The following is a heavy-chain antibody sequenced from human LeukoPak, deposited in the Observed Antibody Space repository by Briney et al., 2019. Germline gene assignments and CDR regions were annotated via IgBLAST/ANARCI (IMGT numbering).Heavy chain of an antibody. CDR1: GYSFSDYW. CDR2: IKQDGSEK. CDR3: AKWWMDGAFDI. Sequence: GGSLRLSCAASGYSFSDYWMSWVRQAPGKGLEWVANIKQDGSEKRYVDSVKGRFTISRDNAKNTLYLQMNSLRAEDTAVYYCAKWWMDGAFDIGGQGKRVPVFS. V-gene: IGHV3-7*03. J-gene: IGHJ3*02. D-gene: IGHD2-8*01.